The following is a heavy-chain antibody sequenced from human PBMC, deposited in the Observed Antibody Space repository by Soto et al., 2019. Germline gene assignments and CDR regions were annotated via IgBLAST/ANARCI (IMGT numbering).Heavy chain of an antibody. CDR1: GFTFSSYG. J-gene: IGHJ4*02. Sequence: GGSLRLSCAASGFTFSSYGMHWVRQAPGKGLEWVSTITDSGGTTFYADSVKGRFTISRGNSKNTLYLQMNSLRAEDTAVYYCAKDCRSGDGYWVQGTLVTVSS. V-gene: IGHV3-23*01. D-gene: IGHD2-21*01. CDR2: ITDSGGTT. CDR3: AKDCRSGDGY.